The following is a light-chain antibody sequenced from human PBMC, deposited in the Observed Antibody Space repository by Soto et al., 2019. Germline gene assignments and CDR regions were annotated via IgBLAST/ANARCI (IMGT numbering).Light chain of an antibody. Sequence: QSALTQPASVSGSPGQSITISCTGTSSDDRYVSWYQQHPGKAPKLMISQATNRPSGVSDRFSGSKSGNTASLTISGLQADDEADYYCTSYTDNRVWVFGGGTNLTVL. CDR1: SSDDRY. CDR3: TSYTDNRVWV. J-gene: IGLJ3*02. V-gene: IGLV2-14*01. CDR2: QAT.